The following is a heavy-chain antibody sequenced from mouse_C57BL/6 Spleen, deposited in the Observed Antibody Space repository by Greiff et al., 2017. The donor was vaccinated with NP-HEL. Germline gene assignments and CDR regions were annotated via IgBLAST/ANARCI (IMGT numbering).Heavy chain of an antibody. CDR2: IYPGSGST. D-gene: IGHD1-1*01. V-gene: IGHV1-55*01. CDR3: ARTLITTVVEEDAMDY. CDR1: GYTFTSYW. Sequence: QVQLQQPGAELVKPGASVKMSCKASGYTFTSYWITWVKQRPGQGLEWIGDIYPGSGSTNYNEKFKSKATLTVDTSSSTAYMQHSSLTSEDSAVYYCARTLITTVVEEDAMDYWGQGTSVTVSS. J-gene: IGHJ4*01.